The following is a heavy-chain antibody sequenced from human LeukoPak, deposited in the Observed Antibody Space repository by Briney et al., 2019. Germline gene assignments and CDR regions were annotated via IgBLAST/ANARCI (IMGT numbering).Heavy chain of an antibody. V-gene: IGHV4-4*07. D-gene: IGHD3-3*01. CDR2: ICTSGST. CDR1: GGSISSYY. J-gene: IGHJ4*02. CDR3: ARETNDFWSGYYGGRYYFDY. Sequence: SETLSLTCTVSGGSISSYYWSWIRQPAGKGLEWIGRICTSGSTNYNPSLKSRVTVSVDTSKNQFSLKLSSVTAADTAVYYCARETNDFWSGYYGGRYYFDYWGQGTLVTVSS.